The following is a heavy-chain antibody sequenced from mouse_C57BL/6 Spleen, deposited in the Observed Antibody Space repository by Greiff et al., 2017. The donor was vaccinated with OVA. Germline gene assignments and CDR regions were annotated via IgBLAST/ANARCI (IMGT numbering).Heavy chain of an antibody. D-gene: IGHD2-4*01. CDR2: ISDGGSYI. V-gene: IGHV5-4*01. J-gene: IGHJ3*01. CDR1: GFTFSSYA. CDR3: ARERVYYDYPFAY. Sequence: EVQVVESGGGLVKPGGSLKLSCAASGFTFSSYAMSWVRQTPEKRLEWVATISDGGSYIYYPDNVKGRFTISRDNAKNNLYLQMSHLKSEDTARYYCARERVYYDYPFAYWGQGTLVTVSA.